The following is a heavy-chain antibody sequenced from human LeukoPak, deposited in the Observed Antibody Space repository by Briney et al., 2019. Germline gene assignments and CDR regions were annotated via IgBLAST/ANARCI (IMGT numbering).Heavy chain of an antibody. D-gene: IGHD2-8*01. J-gene: IGHJ4*02. V-gene: IGHV3-30*18. CDR3: AKDLATKYALDY. CDR1: GFTFSSNA. CDR2: ISYEGSTI. Sequence: GGSLRLSCAASGFTFSSNAMHWVRQAPGRGLEWVAFISYEGSTIYYADSVKGRFTISRDNSKNTLSLHMHSLRAEDTAVYYRAKDLATKYALDYWGQGTLVTVSS.